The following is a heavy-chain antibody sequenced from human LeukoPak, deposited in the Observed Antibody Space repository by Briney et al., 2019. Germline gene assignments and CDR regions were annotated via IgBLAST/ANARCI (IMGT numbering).Heavy chain of an antibody. CDR3: ARSSVSYYGSGSYPEFLSHHYYYMDV. V-gene: IGHV1-2*02. J-gene: IGHJ6*03. D-gene: IGHD3-10*01. CDR2: INPNSGGT. CDR1: GYTFTGYY. Sequence: ASVKVSCKASGYTFTGYYMHWVRQAPGQGLEWMGWINPNSGGTNYAQKFQGRVTMTRDTSISTAYMELSRLRSDDTAVYYCARSSVSYYGSGSYPEFLSHHYYYMDVWGKGTTVTISS.